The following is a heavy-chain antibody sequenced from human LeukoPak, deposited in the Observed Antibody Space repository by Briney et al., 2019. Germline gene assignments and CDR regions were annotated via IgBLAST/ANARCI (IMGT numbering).Heavy chain of an antibody. CDR2: ISYDGSNK. Sequence: PGGSLRLSCAASGFTFSSYAMHWVRQAPGKGLEWVAVISYDGSNKYYADSVKGRFTISRDNSENTLYLQMNSLRAEDTAVYYCAKGLYGSGSYYDYWGQGTLVTVSS. V-gene: IGHV3-30-3*01. J-gene: IGHJ4*02. CDR1: GFTFSSYA. CDR3: AKGLYGSGSYYDY. D-gene: IGHD3-10*01.